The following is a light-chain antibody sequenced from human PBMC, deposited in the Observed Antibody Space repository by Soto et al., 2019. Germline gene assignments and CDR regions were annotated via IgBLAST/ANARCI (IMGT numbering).Light chain of an antibody. CDR3: SSYANSISVL. V-gene: IGLV2-8*01. Sequence: QSALTQPPSASGSPGQSVTISCTGTSSDVGYYNYVSWYQQHPGKAPKLIIYEVTKRPSWVPDRFSGSKSDNTASLTVSGLQAEDEADYYCSSYANSISVLFGGGTKLTVL. J-gene: IGLJ3*02. CDR2: EVT. CDR1: SSDVGYYNY.